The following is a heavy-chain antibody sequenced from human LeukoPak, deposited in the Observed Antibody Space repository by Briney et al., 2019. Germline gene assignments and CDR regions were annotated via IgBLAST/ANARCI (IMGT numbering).Heavy chain of an antibody. Sequence: ASVKVSCKASGYTFTSYDINWVRQATGQGLEWMGWMNPNSGNTGYARKFQGRVTMTRNTSISTAYMELSSLRSEDTAVYYCAREGFLAAAGLNEFDYWGQGTLVTVSS. J-gene: IGHJ4*02. CDR2: MNPNSGNT. V-gene: IGHV1-8*01. D-gene: IGHD6-13*01. CDR1: GYTFTSYD. CDR3: AREGFLAAAGLNEFDY.